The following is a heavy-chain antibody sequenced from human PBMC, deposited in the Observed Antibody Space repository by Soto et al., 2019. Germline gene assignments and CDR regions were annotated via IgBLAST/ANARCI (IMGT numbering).Heavy chain of an antibody. CDR1: GGSISSGGYY. CDR3: ARVRGQTGHFDY. Sequence: PSETLSLTCTVSGGSISSGGYYWSWIRQHPEKGLEWIGYIYYSGSTYYNPSLKSRVTISVDTSKNQFSLKLSSVTAADTAVYYCARVRGQTGHFDYWGQGTLVTVSS. CDR2: IYYSGST. J-gene: IGHJ4*02. V-gene: IGHV4-31*03. D-gene: IGHD1-1*01.